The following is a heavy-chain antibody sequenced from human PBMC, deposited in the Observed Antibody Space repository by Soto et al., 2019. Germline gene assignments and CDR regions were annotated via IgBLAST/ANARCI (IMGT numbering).Heavy chain of an antibody. Sequence: PGGSLRLSCAASGFTFSSYGMHWVRQAPGKGLEWVAVISCDGSNKYYADSVKGRFTISRDNSKNTLYLQMNSLRAEDTAVYYCAKDLESLRYFDWLLSDWGQGTLVTVSS. J-gene: IGHJ4*02. D-gene: IGHD3-9*01. CDR1: GFTFSSYG. CDR3: AKDLESLRYFDWLLSD. CDR2: ISCDGSNK. V-gene: IGHV3-30*18.